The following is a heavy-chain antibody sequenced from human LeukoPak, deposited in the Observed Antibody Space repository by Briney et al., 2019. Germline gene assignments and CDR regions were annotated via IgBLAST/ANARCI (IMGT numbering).Heavy chain of an antibody. CDR3: ARGGYYYDSNGYNWFDP. CDR2: IYYTGST. V-gene: IGHV4-59*11. J-gene: IGHJ5*02. D-gene: IGHD3-22*01. CDR1: GGSIGSHT. Sequence: PSETLSLTCTVSGGSIGSHTWSWIRQPPGKGLEWIGYIYYTGSTNYNPSLKSRVTMSVDTSKNQFSLELSSVTAADTAIYYCARGGYYYDSNGYNWFDPWGKGTLVTVSS.